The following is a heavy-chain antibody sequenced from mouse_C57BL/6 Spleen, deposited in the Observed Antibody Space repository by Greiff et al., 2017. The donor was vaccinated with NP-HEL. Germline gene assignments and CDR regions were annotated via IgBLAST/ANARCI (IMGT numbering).Heavy chain of an antibody. V-gene: IGHV1-53*01. CDR1: GYTFTSYW. Sequence: QVQLQQPGTELVKPGASVKLSCKASGYTFTSYWMHWVKQRPGQGLEWIGNINPSNGGTNYNQKFKGKATLTVDKSSSTAYMQLSSLTSEDSAVYYCAISDSSGYDYAMDYWGQGTSVTVSS. CDR2: INPSNGGT. D-gene: IGHD3-2*02. J-gene: IGHJ4*01. CDR3: AISDSSGYDYAMDY.